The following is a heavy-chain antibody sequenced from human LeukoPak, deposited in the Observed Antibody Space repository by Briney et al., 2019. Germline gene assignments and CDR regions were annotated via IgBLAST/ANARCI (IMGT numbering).Heavy chain of an antibody. V-gene: IGHV4-59*11. CDR2: IYYSGST. CDR1: GGSISSHY. Sequence: SETLSLTCTVSGGSISSHYGSWIRQPPGKGLEWIGYIYYSGSTNYNPSLKSRVTISVDTSKNQFSLKLSSVTAADTAVYYCARAGYDFWSGYPAYYMDVWGKGTTVTVSS. D-gene: IGHD3-3*01. CDR3: ARAGYDFWSGYPAYYMDV. J-gene: IGHJ6*03.